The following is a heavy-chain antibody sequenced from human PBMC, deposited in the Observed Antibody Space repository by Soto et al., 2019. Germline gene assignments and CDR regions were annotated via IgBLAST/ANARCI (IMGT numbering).Heavy chain of an antibody. J-gene: IGHJ4*02. Sequence: PGGSLRLSCAASGFNVTSSYMSWVRQAPGKGLEWVSVLYPRHEATTFYSDSVRGRFTVSSDASRNTLFLQMNSLRGDDTAVYFCARSRLGYTNYNFDFWGQGALVTVSS. CDR3: ARSRLGYTNYNFDF. CDR1: GFNVTSSY. V-gene: IGHV3-53*01. CDR2: LYPRHEATT. D-gene: IGHD4-4*01.